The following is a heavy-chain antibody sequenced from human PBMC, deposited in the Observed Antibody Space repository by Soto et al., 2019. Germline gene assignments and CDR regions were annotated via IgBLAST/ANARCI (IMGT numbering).Heavy chain of an antibody. CDR2: INPGGIT. CDR3: ATVGIRMAIQYMDS. D-gene: IGHD2-15*01. V-gene: IGHV4-34*01. Sequence: ESLSLTWAGYGWCLIGYCCSWIRQPPGKGLEWIGEINPGGITNYNPSFKRRLIISLDTSQKQASLELTSVPDAAEAVYYCATVGIRMAIQYMDSWGQGALVTVSS. CDR1: GWCLIGYC. J-gene: IGHJ4*02.